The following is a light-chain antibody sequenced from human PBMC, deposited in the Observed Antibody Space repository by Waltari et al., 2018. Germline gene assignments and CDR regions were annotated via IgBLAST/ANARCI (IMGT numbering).Light chain of an antibody. CDR2: KAS. CDR1: QGISYW. J-gene: IGKJ2*01. Sequence: DIQMTQSPSSLSASVGDRVTITCRASQGISYWLAWYQQKPGKAPKLLVYKASRLESGVPSRFSGSVSGTEYTLTISSLQPDDFATYYCQQYNTYPATFGQGTKVEIK. V-gene: IGKV1-5*03. CDR3: QQYNTYPAT.